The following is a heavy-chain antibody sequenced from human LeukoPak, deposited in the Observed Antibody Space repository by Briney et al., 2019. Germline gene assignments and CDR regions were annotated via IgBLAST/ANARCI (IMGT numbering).Heavy chain of an antibody. CDR3: AKDRAIAAVGTGPLNY. Sequence: PGGSLRLPCAASGFIFSSYGMHWVRQAPGKGLEWVTFIRYDGSNEDYADSAKGRFTISRDNSKNTVYLQMNSLRVEDTAVYYCAKDRAIAAVGTGPLNYWGQGTLVIVSS. V-gene: IGHV3-30*02. CDR1: GFIFSSYG. D-gene: IGHD6-13*01. J-gene: IGHJ4*02. CDR2: IRYDGSNE.